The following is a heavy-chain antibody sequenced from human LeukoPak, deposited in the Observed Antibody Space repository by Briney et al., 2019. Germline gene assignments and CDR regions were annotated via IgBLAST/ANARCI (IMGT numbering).Heavy chain of an antibody. Sequence: GGSLRLSCGASGFTFSSHGMNWVRQAPGKGLEWVSGISPSGGITYYTDSVKGRFTISRDNSKNTLYLQMNSLRAEDTAVYYCAKDSGSSGYPRGFDYWGQGILVTVSS. CDR2: ISPSGGIT. V-gene: IGHV3-23*01. J-gene: IGHJ4*02. CDR1: GFTFSSHG. CDR3: AKDSGSSGYPRGFDY. D-gene: IGHD3-22*01.